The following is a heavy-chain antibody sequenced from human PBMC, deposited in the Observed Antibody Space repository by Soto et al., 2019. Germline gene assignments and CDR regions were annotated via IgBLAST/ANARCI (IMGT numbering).Heavy chain of an antibody. CDR1: GGSFSGYY. CDR2: INHRGTT. D-gene: IGHD6-13*01. CDR3: RRRERNSSSWELDF. V-gene: IGHV4-34*02. J-gene: IGHJ1*01. Sequence: QVQLQQWGSGFLKPSETLCLTCAVYGGSFSGYYWPWIRQPPGKRLEWIGEINHRGTTNYSPSLHSRVALPVDTSNHQFSLKLPSVTAADTAVYYCRRRERNSSSWELDFWGQGNLVTVSS.